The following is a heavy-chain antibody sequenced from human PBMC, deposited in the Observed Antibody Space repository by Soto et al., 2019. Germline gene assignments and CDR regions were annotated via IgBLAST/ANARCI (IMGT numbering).Heavy chain of an antibody. J-gene: IGHJ3*02. CDR2: ITADGGT. V-gene: IGHV3-23*01. Sequence: EVQVLESGGGLVQPGGSLRLSCEGSEFTVSGHAMTWIRQAPGKGPEWVSTITADGGTYYADSVKGRFAMSRDTSENRRYLQMNSLGAEDTAAYYCAPHVSCSGGSCEYDAFAIRGQGTMVTVSS. CDR1: EFTVSGHA. D-gene: IGHD2-15*01. CDR3: APHVSCSGGSCEYDAFAI.